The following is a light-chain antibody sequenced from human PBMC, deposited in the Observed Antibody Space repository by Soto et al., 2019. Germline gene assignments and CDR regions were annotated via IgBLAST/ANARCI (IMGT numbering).Light chain of an antibody. CDR2: DAS. CDR1: QSISAW. Sequence: DIQMTQSPSTVSASVGDRVSITWRASQSISAWLAWYQQKPGKAPKLLIYDASSLESGVPSRFSGSGSGTEFTLTISSLQPDDFATYYCQQYNSYSWTLGQGTKVDIK. V-gene: IGKV1-5*01. J-gene: IGKJ1*01. CDR3: QQYNSYSWT.